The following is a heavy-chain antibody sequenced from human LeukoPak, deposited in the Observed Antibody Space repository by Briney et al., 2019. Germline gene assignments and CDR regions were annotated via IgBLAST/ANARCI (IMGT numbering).Heavy chain of an antibody. Sequence: PGGSLRLSCAASGFTFSSYAMTRVRQAPGEGLEWVSCIISSVSNTYNAHSGKGRLTISRDNTKNTLYLKMTSLRAEDTAVYYCAKGGGLYDILTFYYYYGMDVWGQGTTVTVSS. CDR2: IISSVSNT. J-gene: IGHJ6*02. CDR1: GFTFSSYA. CDR3: AKGGGLYDILTFYYYYGMDV. D-gene: IGHD3-9*01. V-gene: IGHV3-23*01.